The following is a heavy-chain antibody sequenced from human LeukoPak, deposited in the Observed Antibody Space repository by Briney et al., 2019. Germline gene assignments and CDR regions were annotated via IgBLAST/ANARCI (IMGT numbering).Heavy chain of an antibody. CDR3: ASSTYNWNPPDY. Sequence: KASETLSLTCAVYGGSFSGYYWSRIRQPPEKGLEWIGEINHSGSTNYNPSLKSRVTISVDTSKNQFSLKLSSVTAADTAVYYCASSTYNWNPPDYWGQGTLVTVSS. D-gene: IGHD1-20*01. J-gene: IGHJ4*02. V-gene: IGHV4-34*01. CDR1: GGSFSGYY. CDR2: INHSGST.